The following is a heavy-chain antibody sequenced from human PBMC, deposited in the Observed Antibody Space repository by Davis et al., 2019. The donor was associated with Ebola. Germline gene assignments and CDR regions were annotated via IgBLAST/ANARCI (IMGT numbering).Heavy chain of an antibody. V-gene: IGHV4-59*11. D-gene: IGHD6-13*01. CDR3: ARGQYTSSWRGFYFDY. J-gene: IGHJ4*02. CDR2: FFYSGNT. CDR1: GASINNHY. Sequence: SETLSLTCTVSGASINNHYWTWIRQPPGKGLEWIGDFFYSGNTDYNPSLKSRVTISVDTSKNQFSLKLSSVTAADTAVYYCARGQYTSSWRGFYFDYWGQGTLATVSS.